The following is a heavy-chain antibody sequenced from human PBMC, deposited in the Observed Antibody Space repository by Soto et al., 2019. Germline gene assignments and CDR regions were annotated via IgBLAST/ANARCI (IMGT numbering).Heavy chain of an antibody. V-gene: IGHV3-74*01. CDR1: GFTFNNFW. Sequence: EVQLVESGGGLVQPGGSLRLSCAASGFTFNNFWMYWVRQTPEKGLVWVSGINSDGTTTIYAYSVKGRATSSRDNAKNTLYLQMNSMTVENTASYYCVSGIRWGPGNLVTVSS. J-gene: IGHJ4*02. D-gene: IGHD6-25*01. CDR3: VSGIR. CDR2: INSDGTTT.